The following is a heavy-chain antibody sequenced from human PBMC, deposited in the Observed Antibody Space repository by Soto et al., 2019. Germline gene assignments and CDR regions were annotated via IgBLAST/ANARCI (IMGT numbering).Heavy chain of an antibody. CDR3: ARGAATVTPGWFDP. J-gene: IGHJ5*02. V-gene: IGHV4-39*07. Sequence: SETLSLTCTVSGGSISSGGYYWGWIRQTPGKGLEWIASIYHSGSTYYNPSLKSRVTISVDTSKNQFSLKLTSVTAADTAVYYCARGAATVTPGWFDPWGQGIMVTVSS. D-gene: IGHD4-17*01. CDR2: IYHSGST. CDR1: GGSISSGGYY.